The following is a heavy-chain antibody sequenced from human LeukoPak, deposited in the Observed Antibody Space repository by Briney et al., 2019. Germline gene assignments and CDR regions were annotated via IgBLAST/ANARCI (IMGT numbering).Heavy chain of an antibody. Sequence: GGSLRLSCAASGFSLSLYNVDWVRQKPGQGLEWISTIVSSDGTKYYAASVKGRFLVSRDNAKNYFSLQMNRLRGDDTAFYFCARSLGLTSMPFDLWGRGALVTVST. CDR2: IVSSDGTK. CDR1: GFSLSLYN. CDR3: ARSLGLTSMPFDL. D-gene: IGHD1-14*01. J-gene: IGHJ4*02. V-gene: IGHV3-48*03.